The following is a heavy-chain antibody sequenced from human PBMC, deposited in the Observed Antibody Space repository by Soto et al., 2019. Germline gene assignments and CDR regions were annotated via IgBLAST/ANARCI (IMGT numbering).Heavy chain of an antibody. V-gene: IGHV1-2*02. D-gene: IGHD3-10*01. Sequence: QVQLVQSGAEVKKPGASVKVSCKASGYTFTAYYIHWVRQAPGQGLEWMGWIDPNSGGTSYAQKFQGRVTLTRDTSISTAYMELTGLRSDDTAVYYCARERGSGSYNKVGYYSFGVDVWGQGTTVTVS. CDR2: IDPNSGGT. J-gene: IGHJ6*02. CDR1: GYTFTAYY. CDR3: ARERGSGSYNKVGYYSFGVDV.